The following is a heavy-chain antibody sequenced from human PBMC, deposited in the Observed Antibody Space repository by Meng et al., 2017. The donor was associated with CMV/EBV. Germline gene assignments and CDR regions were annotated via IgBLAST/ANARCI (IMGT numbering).Heavy chain of an antibody. D-gene: IGHD2-21*01. J-gene: IGHJ4*02. CDR1: GCPFSTYY. Sequence: VLLMQLGSGLLQPWAPLSLACAASGCPFSTYYWSWVRQPPGKGLEWVSVINRSGSTNYDPSLKGRLTISIDKSKNQFSLKLSSVSAADTAVYYCAGLLGPFCDLWGQGTLVTVSS. CDR2: INRSGST. V-gene: IGHV4-34*01. CDR3: AGLLGPFCDL.